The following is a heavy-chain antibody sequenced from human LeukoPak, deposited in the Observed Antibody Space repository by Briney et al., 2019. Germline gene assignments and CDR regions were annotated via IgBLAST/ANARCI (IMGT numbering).Heavy chain of an antibody. D-gene: IGHD6-6*01. CDR2: IYYSGST. CDR3: ARNLGYSSSSALLDY. Sequence: SETLSLTCTVSGGSISSYYWSWIRQPPGKGLEWIGYIYYSGSTNYNPSLKSRVTISVDTSKNQFSLKLSSVTTADTAVYYCARNLGYSSSSALLDYWGQGTLVTVSS. J-gene: IGHJ4*02. V-gene: IGHV4-59*01. CDR1: GGSISSYY.